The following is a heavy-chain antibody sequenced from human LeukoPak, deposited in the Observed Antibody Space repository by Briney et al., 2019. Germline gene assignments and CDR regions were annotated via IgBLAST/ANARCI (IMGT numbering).Heavy chain of an antibody. CDR3: ARDPSGYDYYYGMDV. CDR1: GYSFSSGYY. CDR2: IYHSGST. V-gene: IGHV4-38-2*02. J-gene: IGHJ6*04. Sequence: SETLSLTCAVSGYSFSSGYYWGWTRPPPGKGLEWIGSIYHSGSTYYNPPLKSRVTISVDTSKNQFSLKLSSVTAADTAVYYCARDPSGYDYYYGMDVWGKGTTVTVSS. D-gene: IGHD5-12*01.